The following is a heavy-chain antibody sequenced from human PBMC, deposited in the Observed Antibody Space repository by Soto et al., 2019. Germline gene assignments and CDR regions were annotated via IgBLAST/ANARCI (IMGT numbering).Heavy chain of an antibody. CDR2: INPSGGST. D-gene: IGHD6-13*01. V-gene: IGHV1-46*01. J-gene: IGHJ4*02. Sequence: ASVKVSCKASGYTFTSYYMHWVRQAPGQGLEWMGIINPSGGSTSYAQKFQGRVTMTRDTSTSTVYMELSSLRSEDTAVYYGARETVNAGTVDYWGQGTLVTVAS. CDR1: GYTFTSYY. CDR3: ARETVNAGTVDY.